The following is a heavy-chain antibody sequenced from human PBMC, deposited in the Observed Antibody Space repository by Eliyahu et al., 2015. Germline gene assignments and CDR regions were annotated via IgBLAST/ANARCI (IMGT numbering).Heavy chain of an antibody. Sequence: QVQLVQSGAEVKKPGSSVKVSCKASGXTFSSYAISXVRKAPGQGLEWMGGIIPIFGKANYAQKFQGRVTITADESTSTAYMELSSLRSEDTAVYYCARDTVAAAGTENWFDPWGQGTLVTVSS. V-gene: IGHV1-69*01. CDR1: GXTFSSYA. CDR2: IIPIFGKA. J-gene: IGHJ5*02. CDR3: ARDTVAAAGTENWFDP. D-gene: IGHD6-13*01.